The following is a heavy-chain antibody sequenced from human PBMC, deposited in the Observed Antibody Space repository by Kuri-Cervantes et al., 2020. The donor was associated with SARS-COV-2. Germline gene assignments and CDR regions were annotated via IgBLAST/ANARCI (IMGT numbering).Heavy chain of an antibody. CDR2: ISGSGGST. CDR1: GLTFSSYA. Sequence: GESLKISCAASGLTFSSYAMHWVRQAPGKGLEWVSAISGSGGSTYYADSVKGRFTISRDNSKNTLYLQMNSLRAEDTAVYYCATGWSLAIWGQGTLVTVSS. J-gene: IGHJ4*02. CDR3: ATGWSLAI. V-gene: IGHV3-23*01. D-gene: IGHD2-8*01.